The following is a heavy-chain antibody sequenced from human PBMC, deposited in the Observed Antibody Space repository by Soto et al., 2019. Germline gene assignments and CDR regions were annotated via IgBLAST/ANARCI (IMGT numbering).Heavy chain of an antibody. CDR3: ARDPMGNWGLVFDP. V-gene: IGHV4-31*03. J-gene: IGHJ5*02. D-gene: IGHD7-27*01. CDR1: GGSISSGGYY. CDR2: IYYSGST. Sequence: QVQLQESGPGLVKPSQTLSLTCTVSGGSISSGGYYWSWIRQHPGKGLEWIGYIYYSGSTYYNPSLKSRVTRSVDTSKNQFSLKLSSVTAADTAVYYCARDPMGNWGLVFDPWGQGTLVTVSS.